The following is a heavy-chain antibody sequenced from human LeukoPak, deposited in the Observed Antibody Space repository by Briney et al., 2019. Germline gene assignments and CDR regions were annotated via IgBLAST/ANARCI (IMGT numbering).Heavy chain of an antibody. V-gene: IGHV4-59*01. J-gene: IGHJ4*02. D-gene: IGHD5-18*01. Sequence: SETLSLTCTVSGGSISSYYWSWIRQPPGKGLEWIGYIYYSGSTNYSPSLKSRVTISVDTSKNQFSLKLSSVTAADTAVYYCARGLTAMVLPFDYWGQGTLVTVSS. CDR2: IYYSGST. CDR3: ARGLTAMVLPFDY. CDR1: GGSISSYY.